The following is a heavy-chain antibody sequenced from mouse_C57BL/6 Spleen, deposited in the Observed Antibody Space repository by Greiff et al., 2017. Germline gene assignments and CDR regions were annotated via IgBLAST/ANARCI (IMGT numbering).Heavy chain of an antibody. Sequence: QVQLQQSGAELARPGASVKLSCKASGYTFTSYGISWVKQRTGQGLEWIGEIYPRSGNTYYNEKFKGKATLTADKSSSTAYMELRSLTSEDSAVYFCARGVYEDYYAMDYWGQGTSVTVSS. CDR1: GYTFTSYG. CDR3: ARGVYEDYYAMDY. V-gene: IGHV1-81*01. D-gene: IGHD1-1*01. CDR2: IYPRSGNT. J-gene: IGHJ4*01.